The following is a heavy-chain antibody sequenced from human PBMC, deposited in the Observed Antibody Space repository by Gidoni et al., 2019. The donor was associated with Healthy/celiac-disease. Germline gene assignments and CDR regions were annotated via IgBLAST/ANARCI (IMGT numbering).Heavy chain of an antibody. CDR2: INHSGST. J-gene: IGHJ4*02. Sequence: QVQLQQWGAGLLKPSETLSLTCAVYGGSFSGYYWSWIRQPPGKGLEWIGEINHSGSTNYNPSLKSRVTISVDTSKNQFSLKLSSVTAADTAVYYCARGRRGSSGWYGDYWGQGTLVTVSS. D-gene: IGHD6-19*01. V-gene: IGHV4-34*01. CDR1: GGSFSGYY. CDR3: ARGRRGSSGWYGDY.